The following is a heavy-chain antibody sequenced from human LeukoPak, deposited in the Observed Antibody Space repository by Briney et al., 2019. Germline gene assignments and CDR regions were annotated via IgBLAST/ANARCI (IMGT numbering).Heavy chain of an antibody. Sequence: PGGSLRLSCAASGFTFSSYSMSWVRQAPGKGLEWVSSISTSSSYIYYADSVKGRFTISRHNAKNSLYLQMNRLRAEDTSLYYCARSFDNLGSGWYSYSGEGTLFTVSS. CDR3: ARSFDNLGSGWYSY. CDR1: GFTFSSYS. V-gene: IGHV3-21*04. J-gene: IGHJ4*02. D-gene: IGHD6-19*01. CDR2: ISTSSSYI.